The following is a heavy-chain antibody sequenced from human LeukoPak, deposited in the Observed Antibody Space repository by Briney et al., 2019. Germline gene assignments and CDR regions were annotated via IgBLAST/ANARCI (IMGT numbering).Heavy chain of an antibody. CDR1: GGSISRSDYY. CDR2: IYYSGTT. D-gene: IGHD2-2*01. J-gene: IGHJ4*02. Sequence: SETLSLTCTVSGGSISRSDYYWGWIRQPPGKGLEWICYIYYSGTTYYNPSLKSRVTISVDTSKNQFSLRLSSVTAADTAVYYCARSLGAGTTSWNFDYWGQGTLVTVSS. V-gene: IGHV4-39*01. CDR3: ARSLGAGTTSWNFDY.